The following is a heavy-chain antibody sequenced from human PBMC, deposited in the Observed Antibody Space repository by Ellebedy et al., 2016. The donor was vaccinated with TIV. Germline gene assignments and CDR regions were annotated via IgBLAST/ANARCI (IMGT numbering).Heavy chain of an antibody. CDR1: GGVISRYY. V-gene: IGHV4-59*01. CDR3: ARDPDKNSGWGGYDS. Sequence: MPSETLSLTCTVSGGVISRYYWTWIRQSPGKALEWIGYIYNGDHTKYNPSLHSRVTISQDTSKNQFSLKLTSVTAADAAVYYCARDPDKNSGWGGYDSWGQGALVTVSS. D-gene: IGHD6-19*01. CDR2: IYNGDHT. J-gene: IGHJ4*02.